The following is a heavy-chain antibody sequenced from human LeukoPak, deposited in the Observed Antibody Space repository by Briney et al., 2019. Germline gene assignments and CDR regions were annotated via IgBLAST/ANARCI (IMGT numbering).Heavy chain of an antibody. J-gene: IGHJ3*02. CDR1: GFTFSGSA. Sequence: GGSLRLSCAASGFTFSGSAMHWVRQASGKGLEWVGRIRRKVNNYATAYAASVKGRFTVSRDDSKNTADLQMDSLKTEDTAVYYCASAQISPDAFEIWGQGTMVTVSS. CDR2: IRRKVNNYAT. CDR3: ASAQISPDAFEI. V-gene: IGHV3-73*01.